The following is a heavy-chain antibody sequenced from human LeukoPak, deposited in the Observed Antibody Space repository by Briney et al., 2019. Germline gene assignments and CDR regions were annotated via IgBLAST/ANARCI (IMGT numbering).Heavy chain of an antibody. CDR3: ATSRGYCSSASCTPFDY. CDR2: INPNSGGT. J-gene: IGHJ4*02. CDR1: GYTLTGPY. D-gene: IGHD2-2*01. Sequence: APVKVSCKASGYTLTGPYIHWVRPAPGQGLEWVGWINPNSGGTNYAQKFQGRVTMTRDTSISTAYMELSRLRSDDTAVFYCATSRGYCSSASCTPFDYWGQGTLVTVSS. V-gene: IGHV1-2*02.